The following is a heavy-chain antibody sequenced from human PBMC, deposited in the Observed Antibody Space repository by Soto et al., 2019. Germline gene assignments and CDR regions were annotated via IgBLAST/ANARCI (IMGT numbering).Heavy chain of an antibody. D-gene: IGHD4-17*01. CDR1: GASITSHY. V-gene: IGHV4-59*10. CDR2: VYARGAT. Sequence: SETLSLTCSVSGASITSHYLNWIRQSAGEGLQWIGRVYARGATNYNPSLKSRVTISGDTSKNQFSLKLTSVTAADTAVYYCARSSGDDFFYYGMDVWGHGTTVTVSS. J-gene: IGHJ6*02. CDR3: ARSSGDDFFYYGMDV.